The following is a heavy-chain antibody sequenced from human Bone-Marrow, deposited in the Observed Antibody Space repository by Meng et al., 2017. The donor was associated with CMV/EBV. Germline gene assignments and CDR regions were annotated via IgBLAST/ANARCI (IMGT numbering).Heavy chain of an antibody. V-gene: IGHV1-46*01. CDR1: GYTFTSYY. CDR2: INPSGGST. D-gene: IGHD4-23*01. J-gene: IGHJ6*02. CDR3: ARDFSAWGGKHYYGMDV. Sequence: ASVKVSCKASGYTFTSYYMHWVRQAPGQGLEWMGIINPSGGSTSYAQKFQGRVTMTRDTSTSTVYMELSSLRAEDTAVYYCARDFSAWGGKHYYGMDVWGQGTTVTVSS.